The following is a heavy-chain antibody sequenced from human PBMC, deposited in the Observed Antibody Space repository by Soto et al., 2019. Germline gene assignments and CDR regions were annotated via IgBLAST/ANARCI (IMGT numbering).Heavy chain of an antibody. CDR2: IHYSGST. CDR1: GGSISSYY. Sequence: PSETLSLTCTVSGGSISSYYWSWIRQPPGKGLDYIGYIHYSGSTNYNPSPKSRVTISLDTSKNQFSLKLSSVTAADTAVYYCARHGLGLDYWGQGTLVTVSS. V-gene: IGHV4-59*08. CDR3: ARHGLGLDY. J-gene: IGHJ4*02. D-gene: IGHD1-26*01.